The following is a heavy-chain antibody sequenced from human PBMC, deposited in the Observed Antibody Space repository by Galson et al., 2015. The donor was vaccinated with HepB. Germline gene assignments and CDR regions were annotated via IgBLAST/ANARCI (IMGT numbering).Heavy chain of an antibody. CDR1: GFTFRNYG. J-gene: IGHJ4*02. CDR3: AKGGTTLTPWGY. V-gene: IGHV3-23*01. Sequence: SLRLSCAASGFTFRNYGMSWVRQAPGKGLERVSTISGSGGYTDYTDSVEGRFTISRDNSQNTLYLEMNSLRAEDTAVYYCAKGGTTLTPWGYWGQGTLVTVSS. D-gene: IGHD4-11*01. CDR2: ISGSGGYT.